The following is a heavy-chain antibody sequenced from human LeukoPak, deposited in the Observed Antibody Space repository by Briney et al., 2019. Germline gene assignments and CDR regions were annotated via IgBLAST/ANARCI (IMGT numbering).Heavy chain of an antibody. Sequence: ASVKVSCKASGYTFTSYGTSWVRQAPGQGLEWMGWISAYNGNTNYAQKLQGRVTMTTDTSTSTAYMELRSLRSDDTAVYYCARDPYYYDSSGYYPLWGQGTLVTVSS. D-gene: IGHD3-22*01. J-gene: IGHJ4*02. V-gene: IGHV1-18*01. CDR1: GYTFTSYG. CDR2: ISAYNGNT. CDR3: ARDPYYYDSSGYYPL.